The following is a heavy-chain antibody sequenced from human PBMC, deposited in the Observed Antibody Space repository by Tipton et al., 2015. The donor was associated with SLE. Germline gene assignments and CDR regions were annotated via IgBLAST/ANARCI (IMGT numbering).Heavy chain of an antibody. V-gene: IGHV4-39*07. D-gene: IGHD3-22*01. CDR2: IYYSGST. CDR1: GGSISSSRYY. Sequence: TLSLTCTVSGGSISSSRYYWGWIRQPPGKGLEWIGSIYYSGSTYYNPSLKSRVTISVDTSKNQFSLKLSSVTAADTAVYYCARAFRYYYDSSGYYGDLFDYWGQGTLVTVSS. J-gene: IGHJ4*02. CDR3: ARAFRYYYDSSGYYGDLFDY.